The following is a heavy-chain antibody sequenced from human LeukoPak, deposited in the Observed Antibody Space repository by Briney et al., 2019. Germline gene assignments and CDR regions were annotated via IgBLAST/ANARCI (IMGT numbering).Heavy chain of an antibody. CDR3: AKDGILEAATDDY. D-gene: IGHD2-15*01. CDR1: GFTFSSYA. J-gene: IGHJ4*02. CDR2: ISGSGGST. V-gene: IGHV3-23*01. Sequence: PGGSLRLSRAASGFTFSSYAMSWVRQAPGRGLEWVSAISGSGGSTYYADSVKGRFTISRDNSKNTLYLQMNSLRAEDTAVYYCAKDGILEAATDDYWGQGTLVTVSS.